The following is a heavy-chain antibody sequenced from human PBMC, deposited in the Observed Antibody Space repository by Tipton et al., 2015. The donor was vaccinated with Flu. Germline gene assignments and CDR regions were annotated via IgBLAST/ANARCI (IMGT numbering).Heavy chain of an antibody. CDR1: GYSFTSYW. CDR2: IYPGDSDT. J-gene: IGHJ6*02. V-gene: IGHV5-51*01. CDR3: ARHRGYSYGWASGYYYYGMDV. Sequence: VQLVQSGAEVKKPGESLKISCKGSGYSFTSYWIGWVRQMPGKGLEWMGIIYPGDSDTRYSPSFQGQVTISADKSISTAYLQWSSLKASDTAMYYCARHRGYSYGWASGYYYYGMDVWGQGTTVTVSS. D-gene: IGHD5-18*01.